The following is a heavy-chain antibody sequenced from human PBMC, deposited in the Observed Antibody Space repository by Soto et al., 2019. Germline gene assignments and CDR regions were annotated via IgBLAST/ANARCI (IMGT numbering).Heavy chain of an antibody. Sequence: ASVKVSCKASGYTFTGYYMHWVRQAPGQGLEWMGWINPNSGGTSYAQKFQGRVTMTRDTSISTAYMELSRLRSDDTAVYYCARDDGRTGAFDIWGQGTMVTVSS. D-gene: IGHD1-1*01. J-gene: IGHJ3*02. CDR3: ARDDGRTGAFDI. CDR2: INPNSGGT. CDR1: GYTFTGYY. V-gene: IGHV1-2*02.